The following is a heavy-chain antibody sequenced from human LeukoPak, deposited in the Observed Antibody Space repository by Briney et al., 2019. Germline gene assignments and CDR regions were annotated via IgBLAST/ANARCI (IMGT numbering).Heavy chain of an antibody. CDR3: AKDHSGSFDC. CDR2: ISGSGGST. V-gene: IGHV3-23*01. CDR1: GCTFSRYA. Sequence: GGSLRVSCAASGCTFSRYAMNWVRQAPGKGLEWVSGISGSGGSTYYADSVKGRFTISRDNSRNTLYLQMNSLRVEDTAVYYCAKDHSGSFDCWGQGTLVTVSS. J-gene: IGHJ4*02. D-gene: IGHD3-10*01.